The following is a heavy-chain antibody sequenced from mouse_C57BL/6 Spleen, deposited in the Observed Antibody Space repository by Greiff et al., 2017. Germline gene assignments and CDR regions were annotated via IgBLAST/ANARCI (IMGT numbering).Heavy chain of an antibody. Sequence: EVKLQESGGGLVKPGGSLKLSCAASGFTFSSYTMSWVRQTPEKRLEWVATISGGGGNTYYPDSVKGRFTIARDNAKNTLYLQMIRLRSEDTALFDCAWPACYSSWYFDVWGTGTTVTVSS. CDR3: AWPACYSSWYFDV. J-gene: IGHJ1*03. CDR2: ISGGGGNT. CDR1: GFTFSSYT. D-gene: IGHD1-1*01. V-gene: IGHV5-9*01.